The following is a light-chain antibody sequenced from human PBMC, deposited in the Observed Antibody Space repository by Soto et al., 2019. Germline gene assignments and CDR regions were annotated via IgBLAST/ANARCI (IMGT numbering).Light chain of an antibody. J-gene: IGKJ3*01. CDR1: QDISNY. CDR3: QHYDNLPP. V-gene: IGKV1-33*01. Sequence: DIQMTQSPSSLSASVGDRVTITCQASQDISNYLNWYQQKPGKAPKLLIYDASNLETGVPSRFSGSGSGTDFTFTISSLQPEDIATYYCQHYDNLPPIGPGTKVDIK. CDR2: DAS.